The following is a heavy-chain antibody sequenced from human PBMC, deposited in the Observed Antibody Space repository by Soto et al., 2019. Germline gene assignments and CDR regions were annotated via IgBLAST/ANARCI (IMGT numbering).Heavy chain of an antibody. D-gene: IGHD3-10*01. CDR2: ISGSGGST. V-gene: IGHV3-23*01. CDR1: GFTFSSYA. Sequence: EVQLLESGGGLVQPGGSLRLSCAASGFTFSSYAMSWVRQAPGKGLEWVSAISGSGGSTYYADSVKGRLTISRDNSKNTLYLQMNSLRAEDTAVYYCAKYGSGSYYNDGFNFDYWGQGTLVTVSS. CDR3: AKYGSGSYYNDGFNFDY. J-gene: IGHJ4*02.